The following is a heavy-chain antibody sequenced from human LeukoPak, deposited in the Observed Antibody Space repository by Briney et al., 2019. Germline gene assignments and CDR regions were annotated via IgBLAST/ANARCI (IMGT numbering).Heavy chain of an antibody. V-gene: IGHV1-2*02. J-gene: IGHJ5*02. CDR3: ARKYCSSTSCYAVGVNWFDP. CDR1: GYTFTGYY. Sequence: ASVKVSCKASGYTFTGYYMHWVRQAPGQGLEWMGWINPNSGGTNYAQKFQGRVTMTRDTSISTAYMELSRLRFDDTAVYYCARKYCSSTSCYAVGVNWFDPWGQGTLVTVSS. D-gene: IGHD2-2*01. CDR2: INPNSGGT.